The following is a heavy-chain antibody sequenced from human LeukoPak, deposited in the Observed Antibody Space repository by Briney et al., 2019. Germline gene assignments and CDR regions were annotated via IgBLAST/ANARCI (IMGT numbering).Heavy chain of an antibody. J-gene: IGHJ3*02. D-gene: IGHD3-10*01. V-gene: IGHV3-23*01. CDR1: GFTFSSYA. CDR3: ANLPVGMVRGVIYRLAVDAFDI. Sequence: GGSLRLSCAASGFTFSSYAMSWVRQAPGKGLEWVSAISGSGGSTYYADSVKGRFTISRDNSKNTLYLQMNSLRAEDTAVYYCANLPVGMVRGVIYRLAVDAFDIWGQGTMVTVSS. CDR2: ISGSGGST.